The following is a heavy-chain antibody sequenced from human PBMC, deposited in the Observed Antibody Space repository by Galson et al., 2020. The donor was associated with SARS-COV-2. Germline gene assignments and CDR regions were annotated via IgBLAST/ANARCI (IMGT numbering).Heavy chain of an antibody. V-gene: IGHV3-30-3*01. CDR2: ISYDGSNK. CDR3: ASSLLPLYGMDV. J-gene: IGHJ6*02. CDR1: GFTFSSYA. Sequence: QIGESLKISCAASGFTFSSYAMHWVRQAPGKGLEWVAVISYDGSNKYYADSVKGRFTISRDNSKNTLYLQMNSLRAEDTAVYYCASSLLPLYGMDVWGQGTTVTVSS.